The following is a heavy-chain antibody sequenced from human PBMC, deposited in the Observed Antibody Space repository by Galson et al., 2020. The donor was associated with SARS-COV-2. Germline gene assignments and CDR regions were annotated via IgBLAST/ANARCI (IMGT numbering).Heavy chain of an antibody. J-gene: IGHJ6*03. D-gene: IGHD2-21*01. V-gene: IGHV3-11*01. CDR3: ARGGSSRVLFDVYDYYYMDV. CDR1: GFTLGDNC. Sequence: NSGGSLRLSCAASGFTLGDNCMSWIRQAPGKGLEWVSCISSSGSTIYYADSVKGRFTISRDNAKNTLYLQMNSLKAEDTAVYYCARGGSSRVLFDVYDYYYMDVWGEGTTVIVSS. CDR2: ISSSGSTI.